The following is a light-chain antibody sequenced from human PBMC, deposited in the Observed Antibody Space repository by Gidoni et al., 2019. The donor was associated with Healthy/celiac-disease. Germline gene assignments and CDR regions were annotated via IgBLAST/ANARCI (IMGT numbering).Light chain of an antibody. Sequence: DIHMTHSPSSLSASVEDRVTITCRASQDNNIYLAWFQHKPGKAPKSLIYAASNLQRGVPSKFSGSGSGTDCTLTINSLQPEDVATYYCQQYNSYPLTFGGGTKVEIK. CDR3: QQYNSYPLT. J-gene: IGKJ4*01. CDR1: QDNNIY. V-gene: IGKV1-16*02. CDR2: AAS.